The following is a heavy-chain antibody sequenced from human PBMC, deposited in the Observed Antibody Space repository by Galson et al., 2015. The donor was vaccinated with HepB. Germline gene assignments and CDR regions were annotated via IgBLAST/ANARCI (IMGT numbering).Heavy chain of an antibody. D-gene: IGHD2/OR15-2a*01. V-gene: IGHV1-2*02. CDR3: ARLGIRGVVTTFNYFYGLDV. CDR1: GYTFTDYY. Sequence: SVKVSCKASGYTFTDYYIHWVRQAPGQGLEWVGWLNPNSGATNFAQKFRGRVTMTRDTSLSTAYLELSRLTSDDTAVYYCARLGIRGVVTTFNYFYGLDVWGQGTSVTVSS. J-gene: IGHJ6*02. CDR2: LNPNSGAT.